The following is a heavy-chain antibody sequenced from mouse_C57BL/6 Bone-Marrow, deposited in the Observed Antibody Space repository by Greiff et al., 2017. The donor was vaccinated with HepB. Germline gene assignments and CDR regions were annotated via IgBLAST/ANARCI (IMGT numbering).Heavy chain of an antibody. CDR1: GYAFTNYL. V-gene: IGHV1-54*01. D-gene: IGHD1-1*01. CDR3: ARRGYYGSSSWFAY. Sequence: VQLQQSGAELVRPGTSVKVSCKASGYAFTNYLIEWVKQRPGQGLEWIGVINPGSGGTNYNEKFKGKATLTADKSSSTAYMQLSSLTSEDSAVYFCARRGYYGSSSWFAYWAQGTLVTVSA. CDR2: INPGSGGT. J-gene: IGHJ3*01.